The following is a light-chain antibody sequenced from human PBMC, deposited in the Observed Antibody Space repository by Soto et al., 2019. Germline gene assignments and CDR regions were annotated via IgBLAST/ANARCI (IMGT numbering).Light chain of an antibody. Sequence: EIVLTQYPATLSLSPGERATLSCRASQSISSYLAWYQQKPGQAPRLLIYHASSRATGIPARFSGSGSGTDFTLTISSLEPEDFAVYYCQHRNNWPLTFGGGNKVEIK. J-gene: IGKJ4*01. V-gene: IGKV3-11*01. CDR3: QHRNNWPLT. CDR1: QSISSY. CDR2: HAS.